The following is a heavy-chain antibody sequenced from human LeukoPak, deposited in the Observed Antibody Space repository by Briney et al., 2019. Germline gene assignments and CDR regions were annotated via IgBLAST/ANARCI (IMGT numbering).Heavy chain of an antibody. CDR3: ASGGFGELTDAFDI. J-gene: IGHJ3*02. V-gene: IGHV3-30*01. D-gene: IGHD3-10*01. CDR1: GFTFSSYA. CDR2: ISYDGSNK. Sequence: GGSLRLSCAASGFTFSSYAMHWVRQAPGKGXXXXXVISYDGSNKYYADSVKGRFTISRDNSKNTLYLQMNSLRAEDTAVYYCASGGFGELTDAFDIWGQGTMVTVSS.